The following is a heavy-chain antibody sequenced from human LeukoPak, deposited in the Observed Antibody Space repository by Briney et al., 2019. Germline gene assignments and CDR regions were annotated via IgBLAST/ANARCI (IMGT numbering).Heavy chain of an antibody. Sequence: SETLSLTCTVSADSIITSSYYWGWVRQPPGKGLEWLGSIYYSGITHYNPSLKRRVIIYVDTSRNQFSLHLQSVTAADTAVFYCARSDYYDYRQIDFWGQGTLVTVSS. CDR2: IYYSGIT. CDR1: ADSIITSSYY. V-gene: IGHV4-39*01. D-gene: IGHD3-16*01. CDR3: ARSDYYDYRQIDF. J-gene: IGHJ4*02.